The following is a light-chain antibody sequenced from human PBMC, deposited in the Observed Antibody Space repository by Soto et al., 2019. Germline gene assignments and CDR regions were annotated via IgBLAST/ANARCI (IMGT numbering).Light chain of an antibody. J-gene: IGKJ1*01. CDR2: GAS. CDR3: QQYGSSPWP. CDR1: QSVSSSY. Sequence: EIVLTQSPGTLSLSPGERATLSCSASQSVSSSYLARYQQKPGQAPRLLIYGASSRATGIPDRFSGSGSGTDLTLTISRLEAEDLAVYYCQQYGSSPWPFGQGTKLQIK. V-gene: IGKV3-20*01.